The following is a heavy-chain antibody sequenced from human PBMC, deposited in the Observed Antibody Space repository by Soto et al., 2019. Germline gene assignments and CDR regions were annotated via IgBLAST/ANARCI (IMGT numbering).Heavy chain of an antibody. V-gene: IGHV4-31*03. Sequence: SETLSLTCTVSGASITNPDHYWAWIRQHPGKGLEWIGYIYYSGNTYYNPSLKSRVSISIDTSKSQFSLELSSVTVADTAVYYCARSRVWSGTDYWGQGALVTVSS. CDR1: GASITNPDHY. CDR3: ARSRVWSGTDY. J-gene: IGHJ4*02. D-gene: IGHD2-21*01. CDR2: IYYSGNT.